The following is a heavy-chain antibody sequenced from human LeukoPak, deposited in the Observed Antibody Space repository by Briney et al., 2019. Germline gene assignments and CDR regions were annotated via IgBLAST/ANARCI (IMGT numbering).Heavy chain of an antibody. CDR2: IYHSGST. V-gene: IGHV4-39*07. CDR1: GGSISSSSYY. CDR3: ARSGYGDYGLDY. D-gene: IGHD4-17*01. Sequence: PSETLSLTCTVSGGSISSSSYYWGWIRQPPGKGLEWIGYIYHSGSTYYNPSLKSRVTISVDRSKNQFSLKLSSVTAADTAVYYCARSGYGDYGLDYWGQGTLVTVSS. J-gene: IGHJ4*02.